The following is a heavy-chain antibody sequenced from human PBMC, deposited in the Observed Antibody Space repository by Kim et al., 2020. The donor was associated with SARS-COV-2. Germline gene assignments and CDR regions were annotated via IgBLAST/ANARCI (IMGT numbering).Heavy chain of an antibody. CDR1: GFTFRSYA. D-gene: IGHD6-19*01. J-gene: IGHJ4*03. Sequence: GGSLRLSCGVSGFTFRSYAMAWVRQAPGKGMEWVSFISGSGGRAYYADSVKGRFSISRDTSDSTLYLDLTSLRDDDTAVYFCARFLGIAVIGGDGSFD. CDR3: ARFLGIAVIGGDGSFD. CDR2: ISGSGGRA. V-gene: IGHV3-23*01.